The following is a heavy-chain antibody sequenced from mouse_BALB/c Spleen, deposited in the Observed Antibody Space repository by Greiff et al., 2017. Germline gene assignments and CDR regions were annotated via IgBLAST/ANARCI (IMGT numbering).Heavy chain of an antibody. J-gene: IGHJ3*01. V-gene: IGHV2-6-7*01. Sequence: VQGVESGPGLVAPSQSLSITCTVSGFSLTGYGVNWVRQPPGKGLEWLGMIWGDGSTDYNSALKSRLSISKDNSKSQVFLKMNSLQTDDTARYYCARDPGAGTSWFAYWGQGTLVTVSA. D-gene: IGHD4-1*01. CDR2: IWGDGST. CDR1: GFSLTGYG. CDR3: ARDPGAGTSWFAY.